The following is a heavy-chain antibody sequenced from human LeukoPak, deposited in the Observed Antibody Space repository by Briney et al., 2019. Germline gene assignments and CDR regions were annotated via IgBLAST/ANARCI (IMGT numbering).Heavy chain of an antibody. CDR3: ARLRRNSDRSGFYYYYDN. CDR1: GFTFSSYS. V-gene: IGHV3-21*01. CDR2: VNTISSYI. Sequence: GGSLRLSCAASGFTFSSYSLNWVRQAPGKGLEWVSSVNTISSYIYYADSVKGRFTISRDNVVNSVYLQMNSLRAEDSAVYYCARLRRNSDRSGFYYYYDNWGQGTLVTVSS. D-gene: IGHD3-22*01. J-gene: IGHJ4*02.